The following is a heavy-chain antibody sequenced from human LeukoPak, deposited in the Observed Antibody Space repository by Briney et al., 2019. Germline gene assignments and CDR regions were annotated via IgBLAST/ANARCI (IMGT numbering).Heavy chain of an antibody. Sequence: SETLSLTCTVSGGSISSGDYYWSWIRQPPGKGLEWIGYIYYSGSTYYNPSLKSRVTISVDTSKNQFSLKLSSVTAADTAVYYCARAPETYCSSTSCYRGYNWFDPCGQGTLVTVSS. D-gene: IGHD2-2*02. CDR1: GGSISSGDYY. CDR3: ARAPETYCSSTSCYRGYNWFDP. J-gene: IGHJ5*02. V-gene: IGHV4-30-4*08. CDR2: IYYSGST.